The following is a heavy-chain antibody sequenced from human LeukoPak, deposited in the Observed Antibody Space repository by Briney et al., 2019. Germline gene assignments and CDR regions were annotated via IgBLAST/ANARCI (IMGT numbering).Heavy chain of an antibody. Sequence: SETLSLTCTVSGYSISSGYYWGWIRQPPGKGLEWIGSNYHSGSTYYNPSLKSRVTISVDTSKNQFSLKLSSVTAADTAVYYCARDGVPNSSSWHDAFDIWGQGTMVTVSS. CDR3: ARDGVPNSSSWHDAFDI. J-gene: IGHJ3*02. V-gene: IGHV4-38-2*02. D-gene: IGHD6-13*01. CDR1: GYSISSGYY. CDR2: NYHSGST.